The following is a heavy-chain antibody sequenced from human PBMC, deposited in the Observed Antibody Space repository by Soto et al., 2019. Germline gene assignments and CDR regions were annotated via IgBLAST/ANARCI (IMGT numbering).Heavy chain of an antibody. CDR2: SYYSGST. V-gene: IGHV4-31*03. D-gene: IGHD1-7*01. Sequence: QVQLQESGPGLVKPSQTLSLTFTVSGGSISSGGYYWSWIRQHPGKGLEWIGYSYYSGSTYYNPSLRSRVTISVDTSKNQVSLKLSSVTAADTAVYYCARAWNYDQAFDYWGQGTLVTVSS. CDR1: GGSISSGGYY. CDR3: ARAWNYDQAFDY. J-gene: IGHJ4*02.